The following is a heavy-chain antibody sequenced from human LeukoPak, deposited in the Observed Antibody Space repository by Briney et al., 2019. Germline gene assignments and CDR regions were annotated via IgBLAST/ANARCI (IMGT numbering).Heavy chain of an antibody. CDR3: AKAGGLDHSYYMDV. CDR1: GFTFSNYA. Sequence: PGGSLRLSCVDSGFTFSNYAMNWVRQAPGKGLEWVSAISGSGGNTYYADSVKGRLTISRDNSRNTLFLQINSLRAEDTAVYYCAKAGGLDHSYYMDVWGKGTTVTVSS. CDR2: ISGSGGNT. V-gene: IGHV3-23*01. J-gene: IGHJ6*03.